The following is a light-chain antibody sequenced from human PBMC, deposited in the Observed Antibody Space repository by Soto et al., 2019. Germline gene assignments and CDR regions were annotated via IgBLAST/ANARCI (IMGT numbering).Light chain of an antibody. Sequence: PATLSVSPGERATLSCRASQSVSSNLAWYQQKPGQAPRLLIYDAYNRATGIPPRFSGSGSGTDFTLTISSLEPEDSAVHYCQQRHMWPIAFGQGTRLEIK. CDR3: QQRHMWPIA. CDR1: QSVSSN. CDR2: DAY. J-gene: IGKJ5*01. V-gene: IGKV3-11*01.